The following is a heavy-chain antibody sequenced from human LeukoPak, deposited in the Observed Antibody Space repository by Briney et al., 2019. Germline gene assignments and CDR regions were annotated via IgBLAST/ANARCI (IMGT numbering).Heavy chain of an antibody. D-gene: IGHD3-22*01. CDR3: AKGPDYYDSSGYSDY. CDR1: GFTFSSYG. J-gene: IGHJ4*02. CDR2: IRYDGSNK. V-gene: IGHV3-30*02. Sequence: PGGSLRLSCAASGFTFSSYGMHWVRQAPGKGLEWEAFIRYDGSNKYYADSVKGRFTISRDNSKNTLYLQMNSLRAEDTAVYYCAKGPDYYDSSGYSDYWGQGTLVTVSS.